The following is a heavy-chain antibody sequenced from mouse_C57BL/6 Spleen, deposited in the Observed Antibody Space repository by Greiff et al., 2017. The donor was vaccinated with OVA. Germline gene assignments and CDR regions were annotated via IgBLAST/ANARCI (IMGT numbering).Heavy chain of an antibody. D-gene: IGHD2-2*01. Sequence: VKLQESGPELVKPGASVKISCKASGYAFSSSWMNWVKQRPGKGLEWIGRIYPGDGDTNYNGKFKGKATLTADKSSSTAYMQLSSLTSEDSAVYFCAIMVTTDQAWFAYWGQGTLVTVSA. J-gene: IGHJ3*01. V-gene: IGHV1-82*01. CDR2: IYPGDGDT. CDR3: AIMVTTDQAWFAY. CDR1: GYAFSSSW.